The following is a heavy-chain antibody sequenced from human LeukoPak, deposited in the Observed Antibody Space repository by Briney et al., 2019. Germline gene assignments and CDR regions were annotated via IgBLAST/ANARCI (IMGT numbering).Heavy chain of an antibody. CDR1: GASIRSNSFY. J-gene: IGHJ4*02. D-gene: IGHD3-22*01. Sequence: PSETLSLTCTVSGASIRSNSFYWGWIRQPPGKGLDWIGIINYSGNTYYNPSLRSRVTISVDTSKNQFSLNLNSMTASDTAVYYCARGYDYWGQGTLVTVSS. CDR2: INYSGNT. CDR3: ARGYDY. V-gene: IGHV4-39*01.